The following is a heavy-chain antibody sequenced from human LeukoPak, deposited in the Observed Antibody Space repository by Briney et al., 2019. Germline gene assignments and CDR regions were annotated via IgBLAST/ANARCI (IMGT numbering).Heavy chain of an antibody. D-gene: IGHD2-2*01. CDR3: ARGYCSSTSCSIDY. J-gene: IGHJ4*02. V-gene: IGHV3-21*01. CDR2: ISSSSGHI. Sequence: PGGSLRLSCAASGFTFSSYSMNWVRQAPGKGLEWVSSISSSSGHIYYAESVKGRFTISRDNAKNSLYLQMNSLRAEDTAVYYCARGYCSSTSCSIDYWGQGTLVTVSS. CDR1: GFTFSSYS.